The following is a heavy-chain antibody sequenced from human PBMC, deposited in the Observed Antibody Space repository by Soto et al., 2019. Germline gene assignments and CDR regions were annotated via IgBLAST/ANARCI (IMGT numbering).Heavy chain of an antibody. J-gene: IGHJ4*02. CDR2: ISYDGSNK. CDR1: GFTFSSYA. Sequence: PGGSLRLSCAASGFTFSSYAMHWVRQAPGKGLEWVAVISYDGSNKYYADSVKGRFTISRDNSKNTLYLQMNSLRAEDTAVYYCARDSGYYGPGSYWNYFDYWGQGTLVTVSS. V-gene: IGHV3-30-3*01. CDR3: ARDSGYYGPGSYWNYFDY. D-gene: IGHD3-10*01.